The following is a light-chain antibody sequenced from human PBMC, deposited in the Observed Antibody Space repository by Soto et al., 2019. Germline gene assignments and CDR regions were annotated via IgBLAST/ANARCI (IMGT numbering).Light chain of an antibody. CDR3: QQYGSAPQT. V-gene: IGKV3-20*01. CDR1: QSVSTSS. Sequence: EIVLTQSPGTLSLSPGERATLSCRASQSVSTSSLAWYQQKPGQAPRLLIYDASSRATGIPDRFSGSGSGTDFTLTISRLEPEEFAVYYCQQYGSAPQTFGQGTKLEIK. CDR2: DAS. J-gene: IGKJ1*01.